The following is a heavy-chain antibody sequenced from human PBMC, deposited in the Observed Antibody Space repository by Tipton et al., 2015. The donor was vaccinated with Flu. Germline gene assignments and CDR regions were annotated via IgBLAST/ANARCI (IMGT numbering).Heavy chain of an antibody. D-gene: IGHD3-22*01. J-gene: IGHJ5*02. Sequence: SLRLSCAASGFTFSSYEMNWVRQAAGKGLEWVSYISSSGSTIYYADSVKGRFTISRDNAKNSLYLQMNSLRAEDTAVYYCAREVVVALNWFDPWGQGTLVAVSS. CDR2: ISSSGSTI. CDR3: AREVVVALNWFDP. CDR1: GFTFSSYE. V-gene: IGHV3-48*03.